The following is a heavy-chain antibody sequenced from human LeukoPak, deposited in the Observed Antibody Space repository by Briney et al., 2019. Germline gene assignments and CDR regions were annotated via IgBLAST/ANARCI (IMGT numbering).Heavy chain of an antibody. CDR3: ARCYVAIYYGMDV. V-gene: IGHV4-59*08. CDR2: IYYSGST. D-gene: IGHD5-12*01. Sequence: SETLSFTCTVSGGSISSYYWSWLRQPPGHVLEWIVYIYYSGSTNYNPSLKSRVTISVDTSRNQFSLKLSSVTAADTAVYYSARCYVAIYYGMDVWGQGNTVTVSS. CDR1: GGSISSYY. J-gene: IGHJ6*02.